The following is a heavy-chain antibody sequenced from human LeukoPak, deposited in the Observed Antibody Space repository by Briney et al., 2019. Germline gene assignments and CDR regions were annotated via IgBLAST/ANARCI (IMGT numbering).Heavy chain of an antibody. V-gene: IGHV6-1*01. J-gene: IGHJ6*03. Sequence: SQTLSLTCAISGDSFSSNSAAWNWITQSPSRGLEWLGRTYYRSKWYNDYAVSVKSRITINPDTSKNQFPLQLNSVTPEDTAVYYCARERTIAARLALEPYYYYYYSVDVWGKGTTVTVSS. CDR2: TYYRSKWYN. D-gene: IGHD6-6*01. CDR1: GDSFSSNSAA. CDR3: ARERTIAARLALEPYYYYYYSVDV.